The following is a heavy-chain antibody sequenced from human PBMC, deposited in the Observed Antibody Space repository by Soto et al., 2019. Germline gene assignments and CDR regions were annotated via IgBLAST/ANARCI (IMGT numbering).Heavy chain of an antibody. CDR1: GYTFSNYD. CDR2: VNPNNGDT. V-gene: IGHV1-8*01. J-gene: IGHJ4*02. D-gene: IGHD3-22*01. CDR3: AKVSRKRSAIDFDY. Sequence: QVQLVQSGAELKKPGASVKVSCKASGYTFSNYDMNWVRQATGQGPEWIGWVNPNNGDTGYAQKFQGRVTLTTDISTTTAYMELTSLRSEDTAISYWAKVSRKRSAIDFDYWGQGTLITGSS.